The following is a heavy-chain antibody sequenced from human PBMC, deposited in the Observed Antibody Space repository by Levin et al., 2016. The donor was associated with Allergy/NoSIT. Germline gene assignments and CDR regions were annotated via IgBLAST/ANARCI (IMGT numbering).Heavy chain of an antibody. D-gene: IGHD4-17*01. CDR2: IYYSGST. Sequence: SETLSLTCSVSDGSISTYYWSWIRQPPGKGLEWIGYIYYSGSTNYNPSLRSRVTISVDTSKSQFSLRLGSVTAADTAVYYCARDKDYGDYLHRFDPWGQGILVTVSS. V-gene: IGHV4-59*01. CDR3: ARDKDYGDYLHRFDP. J-gene: IGHJ5*02. CDR1: DGSISTYY.